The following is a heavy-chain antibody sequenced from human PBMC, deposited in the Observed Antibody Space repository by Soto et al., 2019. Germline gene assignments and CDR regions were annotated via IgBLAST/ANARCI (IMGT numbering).Heavy chain of an antibody. Sequence: QVQLVQSGAEVKKPGSSVKVSCKAPGGTFSSYAISWVRQAPGQGREWMGGIIPIFGTAKYAQKCQGRVTITADESTSTGYSELSSLRSEDTAVDYCARSQGGSSSLDIYYYYYYGMDVWGQGTTVTVSS. V-gene: IGHV1-69*01. J-gene: IGHJ6*02. CDR2: IIPIFGTA. D-gene: IGHD2-15*01. CDR1: GGTFSSYA. CDR3: ARSQGGSSSLDIYYYYYYGMDV.